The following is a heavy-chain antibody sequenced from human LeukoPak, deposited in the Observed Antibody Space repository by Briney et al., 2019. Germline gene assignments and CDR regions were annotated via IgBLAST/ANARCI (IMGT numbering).Heavy chain of an antibody. CDR3: ASSLLATGDYFDL. Sequence: ASVKVSCKASGYTFTSYYMHWVRQAPGQGLEWMGIINPSGGSTSYAQKFQGRVTMTRDTSTSTVYMELRSLRSDDTAMYYCASSLLATGDYFDLWGQGTLLTVSS. CDR1: GYTFTSYY. CDR2: INPSGGST. J-gene: IGHJ4*02. V-gene: IGHV1-46*01.